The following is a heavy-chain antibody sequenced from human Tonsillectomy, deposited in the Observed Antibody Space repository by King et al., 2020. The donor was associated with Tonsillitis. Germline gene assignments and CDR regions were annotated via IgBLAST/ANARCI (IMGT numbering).Heavy chain of an antibody. D-gene: IGHD1-26*01. CDR2: IYYIGST. CDR3: GRYDVGASMGGGFDY. J-gene: IGHJ4*02. Sequence: VQMQESGPGLVKPSETLSLTCTVSGGSISPYYWSWIRQPPGKGLEWIGYIYYIGSTKHNPSLKSRVTISIDTSKNQFSLKLSSGSGADTAVYYCGRYDVGASMGGGFDYGGQGTLVTVSS. CDR1: GGSISPYY. V-gene: IGHV4-59*12.